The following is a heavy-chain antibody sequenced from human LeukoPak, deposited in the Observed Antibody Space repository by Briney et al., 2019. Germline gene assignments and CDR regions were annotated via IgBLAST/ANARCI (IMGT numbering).Heavy chain of an antibody. Sequence: PGGSLRLSCAASGFTFDDYAMHWVRQAPGKGLEWVSGISWNSGSIGYADSVKGRFTISRDNAKNSLYLQMNSLRAEDTALYYCAKDFELAVAGIGYWGQGTLVTVSS. CDR1: GFTFDDYA. CDR3: AKDFELAVAGIGY. J-gene: IGHJ4*02. D-gene: IGHD6-19*01. CDR2: ISWNSGSI. V-gene: IGHV3-9*01.